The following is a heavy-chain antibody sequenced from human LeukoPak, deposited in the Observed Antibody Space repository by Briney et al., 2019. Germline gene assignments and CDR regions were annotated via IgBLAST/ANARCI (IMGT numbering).Heavy chain of an antibody. CDR3: ASYCSSTSCSRAVNYYYYGMDV. CDR1: GYTFTRYD. CDR2: MNPNSGNT. Sequence: ASVKVSCKASGYTFTRYDINWVRQATGQGLEWMGWMNPNSGNTGYAQKFQGRVTMTRNTSISTAYMELSSLRSEDTAVYYCASYCSSTSCSRAVNYYYYGMDVWGQGTKVTVSS. J-gene: IGHJ6*02. V-gene: IGHV1-8*01. D-gene: IGHD2-2*01.